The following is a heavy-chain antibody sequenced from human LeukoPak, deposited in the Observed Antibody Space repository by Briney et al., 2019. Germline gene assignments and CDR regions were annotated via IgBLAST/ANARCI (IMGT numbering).Heavy chain of an antibody. CDR2: IYYGGST. D-gene: IGHD4-17*01. CDR1: GGSISSGDYY. J-gene: IGHJ3*02. Sequence: SQTLSLTCTVSGGSISSGDYYWSWIRQPPGKGLEWIGYIYYGGSTYYNPSLKSRVTISVDTSKNQFSLKLSSVTAADTAVYYCARETGDYDAFDIWGQGTMVTVSS. V-gene: IGHV4-30-4*08. CDR3: ARETGDYDAFDI.